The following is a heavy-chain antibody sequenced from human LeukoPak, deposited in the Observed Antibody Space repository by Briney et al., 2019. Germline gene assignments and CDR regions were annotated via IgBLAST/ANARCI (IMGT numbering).Heavy chain of an antibody. D-gene: IGHD1-26*01. Sequence: PGGSLRLSCAASGFTVSDNYMTWVRQAPGKGLEWVSSIYNTGATHYAESVKGRFTISRDSSKNTLFLQMNSLRAEDMAVYYCARIEWERLGRAFDIWGQGTMVTVSS. CDR1: GFTVSDNY. V-gene: IGHV3-53*01. J-gene: IGHJ3*02. CDR2: IYNTGAT. CDR3: ARIEWERLGRAFDI.